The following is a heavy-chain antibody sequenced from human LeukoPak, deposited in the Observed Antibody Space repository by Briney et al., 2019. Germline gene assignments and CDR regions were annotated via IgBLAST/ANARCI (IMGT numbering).Heavy chain of an antibody. V-gene: IGHV3-48*03. J-gene: IGHJ3*02. CDR2: ISSSGSTI. D-gene: IGHD3-22*01. CDR1: GFTLSTYA. Sequence: PGGSLRLSCAASGFTLSTYAMNWVRQAPGKGLEWVSYISSSGSTIYYADSVKGRFTISRDNAKNSLYLQMNSLRAEDTAVYYCAKDGHGGITMIVVVPGAFDIWGQGTMVTVSS. CDR3: AKDGHGGITMIVVVPGAFDI.